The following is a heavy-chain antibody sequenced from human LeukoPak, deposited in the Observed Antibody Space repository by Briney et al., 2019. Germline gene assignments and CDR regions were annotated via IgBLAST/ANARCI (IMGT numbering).Heavy chain of an antibody. J-gene: IGHJ6*03. CDR2: ISSNGGST. CDR1: GFTFSSYA. CDR3: AKGTVCGGDCYKAYYYYYYMDV. V-gene: IGHV3-64*01. D-gene: IGHD2-21*02. Sequence: GGSLRLSCAASGFTFSSYAMHWVRQAPGKGLEYVSAISSNGGSTYYANSVKGRFTISRDNSKNTLYLQMNSLRAEDTAVYYCAKGTVCGGDCYKAYYYYYYMDVWGKGTTVTVSS.